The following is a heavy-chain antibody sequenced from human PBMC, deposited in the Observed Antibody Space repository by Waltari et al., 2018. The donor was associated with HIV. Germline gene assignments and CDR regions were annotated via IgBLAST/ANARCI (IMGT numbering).Heavy chain of an antibody. CDR3: VRIAGGISSSPSHYYGLDV. Sequence: QMQLQESGPGLVQPSETLSLTCSVSGGSISIENFHWGWLRQSPGKGLEWIASIYYTGITYYNPSLKSRPTISVDTSKNQFSLKLTSVTAADTAVYYCVRIAGGISSSPSHYYGLDVWGQGTTVIVSS. V-gene: IGHV4-39*01. CDR1: GGSISIENFH. J-gene: IGHJ6*02. D-gene: IGHD3-3*02. CDR2: IYYTGIT.